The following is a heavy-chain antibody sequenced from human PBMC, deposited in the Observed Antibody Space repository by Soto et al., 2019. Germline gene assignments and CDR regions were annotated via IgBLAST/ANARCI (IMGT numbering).Heavy chain of an antibody. D-gene: IGHD3-16*01. CDR3: ARDGNGQRGSPH. J-gene: IGHJ4*02. Sequence: VQLVESGGGLIQAGGSLRLSCAVSGFTVSNNFMMWVRQAPGKGLEWVSLIYSGGSISYADSVKGRFTISRDGSMNMLYLQMNSLTAEDTSVYYCARDGNGQRGSPHWGQGTLVTVSS. CDR2: IYSGGSI. CDR1: GFTVSNNF. V-gene: IGHV3-53*02.